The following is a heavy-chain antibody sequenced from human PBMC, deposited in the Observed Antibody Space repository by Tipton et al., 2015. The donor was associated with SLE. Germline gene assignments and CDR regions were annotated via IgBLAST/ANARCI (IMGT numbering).Heavy chain of an antibody. CDR2: IYAGTAT. D-gene: IGHD4-11*01. CDR1: GFSLSNNA. Sequence: SLRLSCEASGFSLSNNAMTWVRQAPGKGLEWVSLIYAGTATYYADSVKGRFTISRDDSNNTLFLQMNSLRVEDTALYFCAKISYGDYPEDWGQGTLVTVSS. CDR3: AKISYGDYPED. J-gene: IGHJ4*02. V-gene: IGHV3-23*03.